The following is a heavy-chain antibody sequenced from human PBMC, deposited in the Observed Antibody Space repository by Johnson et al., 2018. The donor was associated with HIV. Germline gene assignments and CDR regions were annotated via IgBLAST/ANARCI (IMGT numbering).Heavy chain of an antibody. CDR1: GFTFSSYA. Sequence: VQLVESGGGLVQPGGSLRLSCAASGFTFSSYAMSWVRQAPGKGLEWVSAISCSGGSTYYADSVKGRFTISRDNSKNTLYLQMNSLRAEDTAVYYCAKERVTWSSLGDAFDIWGQGTMVTVSS. D-gene: IGHD5-18*01. CDR3: AKERVTWSSLGDAFDI. CDR2: ISCSGGST. V-gene: IGHV3-23*04. J-gene: IGHJ3*02.